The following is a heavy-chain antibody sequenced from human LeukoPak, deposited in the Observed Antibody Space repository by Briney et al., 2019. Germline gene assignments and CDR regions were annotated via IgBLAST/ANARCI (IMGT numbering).Heavy chain of an antibody. CDR3: ARGSTCSGGSCHPHYYYYYGMDV. D-gene: IGHD2-15*01. J-gene: IGHJ6*02. V-gene: IGHV1-46*01. CDR1: GCIFINYF. CDR2: INPRGGST. Sequence: ASVKVSCKASGCIFINYFIHWVRQAPGQGLEWMGIINPRGGSTSFAQNFQGRVTMTRDTSTNTAYMELSSLRFEDTAVYYCARGSTCSGGSCHPHYYYYYGMDVWGQGTTVTVSS.